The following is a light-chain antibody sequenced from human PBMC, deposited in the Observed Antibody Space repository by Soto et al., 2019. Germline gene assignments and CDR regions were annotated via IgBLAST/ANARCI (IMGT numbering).Light chain of an antibody. V-gene: IGKV1-39*01. CDR1: QYINNY. CDR3: PQSYSTPPYT. CDR2: AAY. J-gene: IGKJ2*01. Sequence: DIQMTQSPSSLSTSVGDRVTITCRASQYINNYLNWYQQKPGKAPKLLIFAAYNLQSGVPSRFSGSGSGTDFTLTISRLQPEDFATYYCPQSYSTPPYTFGQVTKL.